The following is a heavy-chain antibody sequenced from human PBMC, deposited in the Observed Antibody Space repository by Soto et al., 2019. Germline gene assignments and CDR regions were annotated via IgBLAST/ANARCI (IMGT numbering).Heavy chain of an antibody. CDR2: INASNGNT. Sequence: ASVKVSCKASGYSFTGYSMHWVRQAPGQRLEWMGWINASNGNTKYSQNFQGRVTMTRDTSASTAYMELSSLRSEDTAVYYCARTLTGYYYFDYRGQGTLVTVS. CDR1: GYSFTGYS. CDR3: ARTLTGYYYFDY. J-gene: IGHJ4*02. D-gene: IGHD3-9*01. V-gene: IGHV1-3*01.